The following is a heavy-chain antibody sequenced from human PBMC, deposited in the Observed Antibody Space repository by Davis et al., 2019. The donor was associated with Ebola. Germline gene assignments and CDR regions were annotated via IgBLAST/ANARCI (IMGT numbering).Heavy chain of an antibody. CDR2: INHSGST. J-gene: IGHJ5*02. V-gene: IGHV4-34*01. D-gene: IGHD2-8*01. CDR3: ARGYANWFDP. Sequence: SETLSLTCTVSGASISTGGYYWSWIRQPPGKGLEWIGEINHSGSTNYNPSLKSRVTISVDTSKNQFSLKLSSVTAADTAVYYCARGYANWFDPWGQGTLVTVSS. CDR1: GASISTGGYY.